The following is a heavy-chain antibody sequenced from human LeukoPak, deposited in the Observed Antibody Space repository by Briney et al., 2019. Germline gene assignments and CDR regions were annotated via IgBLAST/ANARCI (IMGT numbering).Heavy chain of an antibody. V-gene: IGHV1-24*01. CDR1: GYTLTELS. J-gene: IGHJ1*01. CDR3: ARGYRTVGAIEYFQH. D-gene: IGHD1-26*01. Sequence: ASVKVSCKVSGYTLTELSMHWVRQAPGKGLEWMGGFDPEDGETIYAQKFQGRVTMIRDTSISTAYMELSRLRSDDTAVYYCARGYRTVGAIEYFQHWGQGTLVTVFS. CDR2: FDPEDGET.